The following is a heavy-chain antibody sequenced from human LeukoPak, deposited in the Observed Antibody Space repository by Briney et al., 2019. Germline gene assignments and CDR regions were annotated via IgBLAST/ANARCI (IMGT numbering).Heavy chain of an antibody. J-gene: IGHJ6*04. Sequence: GGSLRLSCAASGFTFSSYAMSWVRQAPGKGLEWVSAISGSGGSTYYADSVKGRFTISRDNSKNTLYLQLNRLRAEDTAVYYCAKRGHDFWSGYYNNYYYGMDVWGKGTTVTVSS. CDR2: ISGSGGST. V-gene: IGHV3-23*01. CDR1: GFTFSSYA. CDR3: AKRGHDFWSGYYNNYYYGMDV. D-gene: IGHD3-3*01.